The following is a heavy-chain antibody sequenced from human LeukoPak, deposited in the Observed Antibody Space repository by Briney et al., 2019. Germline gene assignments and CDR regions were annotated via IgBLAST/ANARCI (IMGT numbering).Heavy chain of an antibody. Sequence: ASVKVSCKASGYTFTSYGISWVRQAPGQGLEWMGWISAYNGNTNYAQKLQGRVTITRDTSASTAYMELSSLRSEDTAVYYCARGLITMVRGVITPSNYWGQGTLVTVSS. CDR3: ARGLITMVRGVITPSNY. J-gene: IGHJ4*02. CDR2: ISAYNGNT. V-gene: IGHV1-18*01. D-gene: IGHD3-10*01. CDR1: GYTFTSYG.